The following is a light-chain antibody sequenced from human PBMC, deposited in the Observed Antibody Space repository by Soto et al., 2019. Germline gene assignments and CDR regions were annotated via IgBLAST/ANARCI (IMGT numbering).Light chain of an antibody. J-gene: IGLJ1*01. CDR1: XXDVGGYNY. V-gene: IGLV2-14*01. CDR2: EVS. CDR3: ASYTSSSSYV. Sequence: QSITISCTGTXXDVGGYNYVSWYQQHPGKAPKLMIYEVSNRPSGVSNRFSGSKSGNTASLTISGLQAEDEADYYCASYTSSSSYVFGTGTKLTVL.